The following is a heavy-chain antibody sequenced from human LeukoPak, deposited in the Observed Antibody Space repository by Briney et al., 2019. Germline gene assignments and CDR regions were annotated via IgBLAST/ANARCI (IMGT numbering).Heavy chain of an antibody. Sequence: ASVKISCKASGYTFTGYYMHWVRQAPGQGLEWMGWINPNSGGTNYAQKFQGRVTMTRDMSTSTVYMELSSLRSEDTAVYYCARGLDSSALNWFDPWGQGTLVTVSS. V-gene: IGHV1-2*02. CDR3: ARGLDSSALNWFDP. CDR1: GYTFTGYY. J-gene: IGHJ5*02. CDR2: INPNSGGT. D-gene: IGHD3-22*01.